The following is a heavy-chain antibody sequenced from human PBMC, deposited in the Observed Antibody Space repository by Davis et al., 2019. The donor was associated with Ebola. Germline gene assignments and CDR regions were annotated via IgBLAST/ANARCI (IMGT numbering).Heavy chain of an antibody. J-gene: IGHJ4*02. V-gene: IGHV4-4*02. Sequence: PGGSLRLSCAVSGGSISSSNWWSWVRQPPGKGLEWIGEIYHSGSTNYNPSLKSRVTISVDKSKNQFSLKLSSVTAADTAVYYCARLLSIAAAGDLYYFDYWGQGTLVTVSS. CDR2: IYHSGST. D-gene: IGHD6-13*01. CDR3: ARLLSIAAAGDLYYFDY. CDR1: GGSISSSNW.